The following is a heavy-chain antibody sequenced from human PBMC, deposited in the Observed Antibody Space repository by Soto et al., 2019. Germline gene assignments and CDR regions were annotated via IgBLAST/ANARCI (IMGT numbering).Heavy chain of an antibody. Sequence: QVQLQESGPGLVKPSQTLSLTCTVSGGSISSGDYYWSWIRQPPGKGLEWIGYIYYSGSTYYNPSHTSRVTISVDTAKNQFSLKVSSVTAADTAVYYCARARALYGGNLPPENGYFQHWGQGTLVTVSS. CDR3: ARARALYGGNLPPENGYFQH. D-gene: IGHD4-17*01. CDR1: GGSISSGDYY. CDR2: IYYSGST. J-gene: IGHJ1*01. V-gene: IGHV4-30-4*01.